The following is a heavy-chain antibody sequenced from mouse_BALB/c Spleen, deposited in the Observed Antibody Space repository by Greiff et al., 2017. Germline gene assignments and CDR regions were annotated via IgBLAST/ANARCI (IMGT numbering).Heavy chain of an antibody. V-gene: IGHV1-54*01. Sequence: VKLMESGAELVRPGTSVKVSCKASGYAFTNYLIEWVKQRPGQGLEWIGVINPGSGGTNYNEKFKGKATLTADKSSSTAYMQLSSLTSDDSAVYFCARGDWDEGVDYWGQGTTLTVSS. J-gene: IGHJ2*01. CDR3: ARGDWDEGVDY. D-gene: IGHD4-1*01. CDR2: INPGSGGT. CDR1: GYAFTNYL.